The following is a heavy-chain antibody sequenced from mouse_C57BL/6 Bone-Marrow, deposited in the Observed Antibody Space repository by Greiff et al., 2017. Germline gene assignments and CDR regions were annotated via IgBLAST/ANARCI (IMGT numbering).Heavy chain of an antibody. CDR3: ARDRTTVVAFDY. CDR2: ISDGGSYT. V-gene: IGHV5-4*01. D-gene: IGHD1-1*01. Sequence: EVQLVESGGGLVKPGGSLKLSCAASGFTFSSYAMSWVRQTPEKRLEWVATISDGGSYTYYPDNVKGRFTISRDNAKNNLYLQMSHLKSEDTAMYYCARDRTTVVAFDYWGQGTTLTVSS. J-gene: IGHJ2*01. CDR1: GFTFSSYA.